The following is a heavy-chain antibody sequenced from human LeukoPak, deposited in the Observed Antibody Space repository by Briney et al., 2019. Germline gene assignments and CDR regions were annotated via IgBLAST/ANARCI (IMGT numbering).Heavy chain of an antibody. Sequence: SVKVSCNASGGTFSSYAISWVRQAPGQGLEWMGGIIPIFGTANYAQKFQGRVTITTDESTSTAYMELSSLRSEDTAVYYCASGVVVTAIPRKNGGYYYMDVWGKGTTVTVSS. CDR1: GGTFSSYA. D-gene: IGHD2-21*02. J-gene: IGHJ6*03. CDR3: ASGVVVTAIPRKNGGYYYMDV. V-gene: IGHV1-69*05. CDR2: IIPIFGTA.